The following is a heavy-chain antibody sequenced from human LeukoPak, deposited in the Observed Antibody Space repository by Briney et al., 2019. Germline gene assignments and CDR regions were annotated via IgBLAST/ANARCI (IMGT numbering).Heavy chain of an antibody. Sequence: GGSLRLSCAASGFTFSSAWMSWVRQAPGKGLEWVGRIKSKTDGGTTDYAAPVKGRFTISRDDSKNTLYLQMNSLKTEDTAVYYCTTRPYCSGGSCYLAAFDFWGQGTMVTVSS. D-gene: IGHD2-15*01. CDR1: GFTFSSAW. CDR3: TTRPYCSGGSCYLAAFDF. CDR2: IKSKTDGGTT. V-gene: IGHV3-15*01. J-gene: IGHJ3*01.